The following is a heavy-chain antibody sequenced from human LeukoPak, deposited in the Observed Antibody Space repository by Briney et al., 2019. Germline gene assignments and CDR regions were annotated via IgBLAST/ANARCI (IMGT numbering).Heavy chain of an antibody. CDR2: ISGSGGST. CDR3: AKDPTLYDFWSGYYHN. V-gene: IGHV3-23*01. J-gene: IGHJ4*02. CDR1: GFTFGNYA. D-gene: IGHD3-3*01. Sequence: GGSLRLSCAASGFTFGNYAMSWVRQAPGRGLQWVSAISGSGGSTYYADSVKGRFTISRDNSKNTLYLQMNSLRAEDTAVYYCAKDPTLYDFWSGYYHNWGQGTLVTVSS.